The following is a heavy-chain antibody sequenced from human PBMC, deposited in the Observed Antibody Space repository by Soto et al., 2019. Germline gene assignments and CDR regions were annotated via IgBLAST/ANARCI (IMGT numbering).Heavy chain of an antibody. CDR3: ARVDWAVGATIPSGFDY. V-gene: IGHV3-30-3*01. Sequence: QVQLVESGGGVVQPGRSLRLSCEVSGFTFSSYAMHWVRQAPGKGLEWVAVISFDGSNKYYADSVKGRITVSRDNSKNTLDLQMNSLRAEDTAVYYCARVDWAVGATIPSGFDYWGQGTLFTGSS. J-gene: IGHJ4*02. D-gene: IGHD1-26*01. CDR1: GFTFSSYA. CDR2: ISFDGSNK.